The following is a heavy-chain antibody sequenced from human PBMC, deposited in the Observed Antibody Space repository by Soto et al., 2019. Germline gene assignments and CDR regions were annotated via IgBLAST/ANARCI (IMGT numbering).Heavy chain of an antibody. CDR1: GGSISSGGYY. D-gene: IGHD2-2*01. Sequence: QVQLQESGPGLVKPSQTLSLTCTVSGGSISSGGYYWSWIRQHPGKGLEWIGYIYYSGSTYYNPSLKSRVTISVDTSKNQFSLKLGSVTAADTAVYYCARDRLEYCSSTSCYGLLDYWGQGTLVTVSS. CDR3: ARDRLEYCSSTSCYGLLDY. CDR2: IYYSGST. J-gene: IGHJ4*02. V-gene: IGHV4-31*03.